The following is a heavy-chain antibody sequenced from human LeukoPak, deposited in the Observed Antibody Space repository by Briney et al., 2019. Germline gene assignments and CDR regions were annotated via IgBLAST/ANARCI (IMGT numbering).Heavy chain of an antibody. CDR3: ASNIVVVPDAFDI. D-gene: IGHD2-15*01. J-gene: IGHJ3*02. V-gene: IGHV4-30-4*01. CDR1: GGSISSGDYY. CDR2: IYYSGST. Sequence: SQTLSLTCTVSGGSISSGDYYWSWIRQPPGKGLGWIGYIYYSGSTYYNPSLKSRVTISVDTSKNQFSLKLSSVTAADTAVYYCASNIVVVPDAFDIWGQGTMVTVSS.